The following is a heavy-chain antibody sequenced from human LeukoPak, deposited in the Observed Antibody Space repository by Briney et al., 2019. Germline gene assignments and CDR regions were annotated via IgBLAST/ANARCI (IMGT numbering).Heavy chain of an antibody. CDR1: GGSFSGYY. CDR3: ARGRKWYGDYAY. D-gene: IGHD4-17*01. V-gene: IGHV4-34*01. CDR2: INHSGST. Sequence: SETLSLTCAVYGGSFSGYYWSWIRQPPGKGLEWIGEINHSGSTNYNPSLKSRVTISVDTSKNQFSLKRSSVTAADTAVYYCARGRKWYGDYAYWGQGTLVTVSS. J-gene: IGHJ4*02.